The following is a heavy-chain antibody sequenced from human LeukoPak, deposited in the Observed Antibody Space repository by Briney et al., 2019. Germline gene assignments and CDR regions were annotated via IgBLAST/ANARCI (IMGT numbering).Heavy chain of an antibody. J-gene: IGHJ4*02. CDR1: GYSFTSYX. CDR2: IDPDDSDT. V-gene: IGHV5-51*01. D-gene: IGHD5-12*01. CDR3: GRRRYSGYDFEY. Sequence: GESLKISCKGSGYSFTSYXXGWVRQMPXXXXXXXXIIDPDDSDTRYSPSFQGQVTISADKSISTAYLQWSSLEASDTAMYYCGRRRYSGYDFEYWGQGTLVTVSS.